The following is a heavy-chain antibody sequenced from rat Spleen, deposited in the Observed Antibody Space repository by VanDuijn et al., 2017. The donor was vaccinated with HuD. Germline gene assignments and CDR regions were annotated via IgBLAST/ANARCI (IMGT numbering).Heavy chain of an antibody. V-gene: IGHV2-43*01. J-gene: IGHJ1*01. CDR2: IWTGGST. CDR1: GFSLTSYH. D-gene: IGHD1-10*01. CDR3: TRPNNPYWYFDF. Sequence: QVQLKESGPGLVQPSQTLSLTCTVSGFSLTSYHVSWVRQPPGQGLEWMGVIWTGGSTASNSLLKSRLNISRDTSKSQVFLKMNSLQTEDTAIYFCTRPNNPYWYFDFWGPGTMVTVSS.